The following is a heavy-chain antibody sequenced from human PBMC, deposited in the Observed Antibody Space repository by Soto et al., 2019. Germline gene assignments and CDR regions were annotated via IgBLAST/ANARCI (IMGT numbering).Heavy chain of an antibody. CDR2: ISAYNGNT. Sequence: QVQLVQSGAEVKKPGASVKVSYKASGYTFTSYGISWVRQAPGQGLEWMGWISAYNGNTNYAQKLQGRVTMTTDTSTSTAYMELRSLRSDDTAVYYCARDLGDYDSSGYYLAYFDYWGQGTLVTVSS. V-gene: IGHV1-18*01. CDR1: GYTFTSYG. CDR3: ARDLGDYDSSGYYLAYFDY. J-gene: IGHJ4*02. D-gene: IGHD3-22*01.